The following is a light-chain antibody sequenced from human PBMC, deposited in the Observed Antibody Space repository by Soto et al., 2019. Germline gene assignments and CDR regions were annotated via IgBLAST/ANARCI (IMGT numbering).Light chain of an antibody. Sequence: EIVLTQSPGTLSLSPGERATLSCRASQSVSSSYLAWYQQKPGQAPRLLIYGASSRATGIPDRFSGSGSGTAFTLTISRLEPVDFAVYYCQQYDSSPVTFGPGTKVDIK. V-gene: IGKV3-20*01. J-gene: IGKJ3*01. CDR3: QQYDSSPVT. CDR1: QSVSSSY. CDR2: GAS.